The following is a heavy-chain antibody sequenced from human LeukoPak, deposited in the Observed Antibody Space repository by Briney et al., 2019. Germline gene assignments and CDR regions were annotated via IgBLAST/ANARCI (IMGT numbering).Heavy chain of an antibody. CDR1: DDSISDYY. CDR3: TRGAGWLIDY. J-gene: IGHJ4*02. D-gene: IGHD3-16*01. Sequence: PSETLSLTCAVSDDSISDYYRGWIRQPPGKGLEWIGYFHNSGTSTYNPSLKSRVTISADTSKNQFSLKLNSLTTADTAVYYCTRGAGWLIDYWGQGILVTVSS. V-gene: IGHV4-59*01. CDR2: FHNSGTS.